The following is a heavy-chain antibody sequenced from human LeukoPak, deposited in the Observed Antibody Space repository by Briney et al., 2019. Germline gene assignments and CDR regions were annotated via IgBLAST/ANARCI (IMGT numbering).Heavy chain of an antibody. V-gene: IGHV3-23*01. J-gene: IGHJ4*02. D-gene: IGHD3-22*01. CDR2: ISGSGSTT. Sequence: GGSLRLSCAASGFTFSSDAMSWVRGAPGKGREWVSTISGSGSTTYHADSAKGRFTISRDSPKNTLYLQMNSLRAEDTAVYYCAKESSGYYYDFDYWGQGTLVTVSS. CDR1: GFTFSSDA. CDR3: AKESSGYYYDFDY.